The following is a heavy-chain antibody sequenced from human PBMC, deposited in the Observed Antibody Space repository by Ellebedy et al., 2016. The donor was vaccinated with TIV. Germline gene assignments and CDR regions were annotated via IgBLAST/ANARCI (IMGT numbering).Heavy chain of an antibody. CDR3: ARGFYSGYDPVPEPDY. D-gene: IGHD5-12*01. CDR2: IYYSGST. Sequence: GSLRLSXTVSGGSISSSSYYWSWIRQPPGKGLEWIGYIYYSGSTNYNPSLKSRVTISVDTSKNQFSLKLSSVTAADTAVYYCARGFYSGYDPVPEPDYWGQGTLVTVSS. CDR1: GGSISSSSYY. V-gene: IGHV4-61*01. J-gene: IGHJ4*02.